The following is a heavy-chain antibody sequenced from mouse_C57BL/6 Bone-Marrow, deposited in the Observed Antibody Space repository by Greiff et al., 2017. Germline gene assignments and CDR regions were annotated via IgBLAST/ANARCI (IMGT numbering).Heavy chain of an antibody. CDR1: GFTFSDYG. CDR2: IGNLAYSI. J-gene: IGHJ4*01. V-gene: IGHV5-15*01. Sequence: EVHLVESGGGLVQPGGSLKLSCAASGFTFSDYGMAWVRQAPRTGPEWVAFIGNLAYSIYYADTVTGRFTISRENAKNTLYLEMSSLRSEDTAMYYCARWLLRAMDYWGQGTSVTVSS. CDR3: ARWLLRAMDY. D-gene: IGHD2-3*01.